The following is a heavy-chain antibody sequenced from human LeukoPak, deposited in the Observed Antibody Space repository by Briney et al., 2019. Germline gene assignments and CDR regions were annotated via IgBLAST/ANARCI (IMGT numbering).Heavy chain of an antibody. D-gene: IGHD3-22*01. J-gene: IGHJ5*02. CDR2: INHSGST. CDR3: ARGRRTMIGACWFDP. CDR1: GGFFSGYY. Sequence: PSETLSHTCAVYGGFFSGYYWSWIRQPPGKGLEWIGEINHSGSTNYNPSLKSRVTISVDTSKNQFSLKLSSVTAADTAVYYCARGRRTMIGACWFDPWGQGTLVTVSS. V-gene: IGHV4-34*01.